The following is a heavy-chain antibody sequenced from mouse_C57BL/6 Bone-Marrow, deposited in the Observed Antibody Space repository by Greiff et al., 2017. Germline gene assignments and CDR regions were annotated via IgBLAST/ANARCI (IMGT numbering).Heavy chain of an antibody. Sequence: EVKVIESGGDLVKPGGSLKLSCAASGFTFSSYGMSWVRQTPDKRLEWVATISSGGSYTYYPDSVKGRFTISRDNAKNTLYLQMSSLKSEDTAMYYCASLYYDYEFAYWGQGTLVTVSA. J-gene: IGHJ3*01. V-gene: IGHV5-6*01. D-gene: IGHD2-4*01. CDR3: ASLYYDYEFAY. CDR1: GFTFSSYG. CDR2: ISSGGSYT.